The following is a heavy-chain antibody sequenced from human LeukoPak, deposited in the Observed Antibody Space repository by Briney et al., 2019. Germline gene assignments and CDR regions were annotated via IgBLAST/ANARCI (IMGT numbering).Heavy chain of an antibody. CDR2: MNPNRGNT. Sequence: SSVKVSCKAAGYTFTSYVINWVRQATGQGLEWMGWMNPNRGNTGYAQKFQGRITMTRNTAISTAYMELSSLRSEDTAVYYCARSPRNYWANYYYYMDVWGKGTTVTVSS. J-gene: IGHJ6*03. D-gene: IGHD1-7*01. CDR3: ARSPRNYWANYYYYMDV. CDR1: GYTFTSYV. V-gene: IGHV1-8*01.